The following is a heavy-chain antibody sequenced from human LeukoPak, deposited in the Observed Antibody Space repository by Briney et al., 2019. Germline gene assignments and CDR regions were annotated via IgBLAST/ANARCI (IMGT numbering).Heavy chain of an antibody. CDR1: GFTFSSYA. D-gene: IGHD3-10*01. Sequence: PGGSLRLSCAASGFTFSSYAMHWVRQAPGKGLEWVAVIWSNGINKYYADSVRGRFTIFRDNYKNTLDLQMNSLRPEDTSVYYCVKESGPFGAFDVWGQGTVVTVSS. CDR3: VKESGPFGAFDV. V-gene: IGHV3-30*02. J-gene: IGHJ3*01. CDR2: IWSNGINK.